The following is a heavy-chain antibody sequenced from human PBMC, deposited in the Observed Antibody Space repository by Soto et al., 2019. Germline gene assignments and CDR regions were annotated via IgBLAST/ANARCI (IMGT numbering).Heavy chain of an antibody. D-gene: IGHD5-12*01. Sequence: QVQLVQSGAEVKKPGASVKVSCEASGYTFNNYAMHWVRQAPGQRLEWMGYISGGNGNTKYSEKLEGRVAITRDTSASTDYLELSSLSSEDTAGYYCARWSGYDYYFAYWGQGTLVIVSS. CDR3: ARWSGYDYYFAY. CDR2: ISGGNGNT. V-gene: IGHV1-3*01. J-gene: IGHJ4*02. CDR1: GYTFNNYA.